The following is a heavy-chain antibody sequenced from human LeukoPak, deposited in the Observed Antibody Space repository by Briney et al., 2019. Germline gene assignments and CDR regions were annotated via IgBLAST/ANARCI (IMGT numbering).Heavy chain of an antibody. CDR2: ITNSAASS. V-gene: IGHV3-23*01. J-gene: IGHJ4*02. CDR3: ARDQTAVTGVWGTIDY. Sequence: PGGSLRLSCAASGFTFSTYAMTWVRQAPGKGLEWVSTITNSAASSYFADSPKGRFTISRDNSKKTLYLQMNSLRTEDTAVYYCARDQTAVTGVWGTIDYWGQGTLVTVSS. D-gene: IGHD2-8*02. CDR1: GFTFSTYA.